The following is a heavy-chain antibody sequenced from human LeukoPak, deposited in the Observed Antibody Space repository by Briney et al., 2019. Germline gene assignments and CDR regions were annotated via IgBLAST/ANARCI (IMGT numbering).Heavy chain of an antibody. V-gene: IGHV4-34*01. J-gene: IGHJ6*04. D-gene: IGHD3-10*01. CDR3: ARGPHGSGGARDYYYYGMDV. CDR2: INHSGST. Sequence: SETLSLTCAVYGGSFSGYYWSWIRQPPGKGLEWIGEINHSGSTNYNPSLKSRVTISVDTSKNQFSLKLSSVTAADTAVYYCARGPHGSGGARDYYYYGMDVWGKGTTVTVSS. CDR1: GGSFSGYY.